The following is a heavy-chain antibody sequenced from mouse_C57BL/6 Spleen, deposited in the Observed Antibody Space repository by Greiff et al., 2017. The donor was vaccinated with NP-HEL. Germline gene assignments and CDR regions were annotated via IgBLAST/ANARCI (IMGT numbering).Heavy chain of an antibody. V-gene: IGHV2-5*01. CDR3: ARDGSDDGYYGFAY. CDR2: IWRGGST. J-gene: IGHJ3*01. D-gene: IGHD2-3*01. CDR1: GFSLTSYG. Sequence: QVQLKESGPGLVQPSQCLSITCTASGFSLTSYGVHWVRQSPGKGLEWLGGIWRGGSTDYNAAFMSRLSTTKDNPTCQVFFKMNRLQADDTARYYCARDGSDDGYYGFAYWGQGTRVTVSA.